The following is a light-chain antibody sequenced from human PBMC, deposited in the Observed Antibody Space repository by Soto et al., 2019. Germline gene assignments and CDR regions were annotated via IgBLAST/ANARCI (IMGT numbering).Light chain of an antibody. CDR2: GAS. V-gene: IGKV3-15*01. Sequence: EIVMTQSPATLSVSPGERATLSCRASQSVSSNLAWYQQKPGQAPRLLIYGASTRATGIPARFSGSGSGTEFTPIISSLQSEDFAVYSCQQYNNWPPWTFDQGTKVEIK. CDR1: QSVSSN. CDR3: QQYNNWPPWT. J-gene: IGKJ1*01.